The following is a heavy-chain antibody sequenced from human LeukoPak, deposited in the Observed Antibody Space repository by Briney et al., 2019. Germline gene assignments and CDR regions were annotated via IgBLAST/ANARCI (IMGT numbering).Heavy chain of an antibody. V-gene: IGHV3-66*02. J-gene: IGHJ4*02. CDR2: IYSGGST. CDR1: GFTFGDYA. Sequence: PGRSLRLSCTASGFTFGDYAMSWVRQAPGKGLEWVSVIYSGGSTYYADSVKGRFTISRDNSKNTLYLQINSLRAEDTALYYCASRFVFDYWGQGTLVTVSS. CDR3: ASRFVFDY.